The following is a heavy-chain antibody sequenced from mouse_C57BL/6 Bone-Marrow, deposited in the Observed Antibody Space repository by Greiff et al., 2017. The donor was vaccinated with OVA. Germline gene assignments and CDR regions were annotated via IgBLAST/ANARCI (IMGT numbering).Heavy chain of an antibody. Sequence: QVQLQQPGAELVKPGASVKLSCKASGYTFTSYWMHWVKQRPGQGLEWIGMIHPNSGSTNYNEKFKSKATLTVDKSSSTAYMQLSSLTSEDSAVYYCARSRAIVTFDYWGQGTTLTVSS. V-gene: IGHV1-64*01. J-gene: IGHJ2*01. CDR3: ARSRAIVTFDY. CDR1: GYTFTSYW. CDR2: IHPNSGST. D-gene: IGHD2-5*01.